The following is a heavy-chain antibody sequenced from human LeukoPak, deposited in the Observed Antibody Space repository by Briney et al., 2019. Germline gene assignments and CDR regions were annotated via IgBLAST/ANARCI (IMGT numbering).Heavy chain of an antibody. CDR3: ARAGLRFLEWSYFDY. D-gene: IGHD3-3*01. CDR1: GGSISSHY. J-gene: IGHJ4*02. V-gene: IGHV4-59*11. Sequence: PSETLSLTCTVSGGSISSHYWSWIRQPPGKGLEWIGYIYYSGSTNYNPSLKSRVTISVDTCKNQFSLKLSSVTAADTAVYYCARAGLRFLEWSYFDYWGQGTLVTVSS. CDR2: IYYSGST.